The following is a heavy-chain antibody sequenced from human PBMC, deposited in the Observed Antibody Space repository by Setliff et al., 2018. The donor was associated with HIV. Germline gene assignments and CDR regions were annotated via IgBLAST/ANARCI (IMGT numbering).Heavy chain of an antibody. Sequence: GSLRLSCAASGFTFGSYGMHWVRQAPGKGLEWVAVIWYDGNNKYYADSVKGRFTISRDNSKNTLYLQMNSLRAEDTAVYYCAKDAGSYSYVHEYFQHWGQGTLVTVSS. CDR1: GFTFGSYG. CDR2: IWYDGNNK. CDR3: AKDAGSYSYVHEYFQH. D-gene: IGHD5-18*01. V-gene: IGHV3-33*06. J-gene: IGHJ1*01.